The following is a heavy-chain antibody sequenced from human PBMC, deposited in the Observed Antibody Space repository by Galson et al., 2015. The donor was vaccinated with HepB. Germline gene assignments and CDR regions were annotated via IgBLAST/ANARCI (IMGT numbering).Heavy chain of an antibody. V-gene: IGHV5-10-1*01. Sequence: QSGAEVKKPGESLRISCKGSGYSFTSYWISWVRQMPGKGLEWMGRIDPSDSYTNYSPSFQGHVTISADKSISTAYLQWSSLKASDTAMYYCARSQPGRYYYHRSGYYLPWGQGTLVTVSS. D-gene: IGHD3-22*01. J-gene: IGHJ5*02. CDR3: ARSQPGRYYYHRSGYYLP. CDR1: GYSFTSYW. CDR2: IDPSDSYT.